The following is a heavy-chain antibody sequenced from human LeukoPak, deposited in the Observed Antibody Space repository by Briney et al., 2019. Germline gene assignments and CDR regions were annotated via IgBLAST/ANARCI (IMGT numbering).Heavy chain of an antibody. Sequence: ASVKVSCKASGGTFSSYAISWVRQAPGQGLEWMGGISTYNGNTNYAQKLQGRVTMTTDTSTSTAYMDLRSLRSDDTAVHYCARDLHRVVVRGVPHYYYYMDVWGKGTTVTISS. J-gene: IGHJ6*03. CDR3: ARDLHRVVVRGVPHYYYYMDV. D-gene: IGHD3-10*01. CDR2: ISTYNGNT. V-gene: IGHV1-18*01. CDR1: GGTFSSYA.